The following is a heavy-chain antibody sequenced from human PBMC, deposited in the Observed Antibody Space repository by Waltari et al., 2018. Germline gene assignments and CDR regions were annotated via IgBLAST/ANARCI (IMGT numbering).Heavy chain of an antibody. CDR2: IYYSGST. CDR1: GGSISSYY. J-gene: IGHJ3*02. Sequence: QVQLQESGPGLVKPSETLSLTCTVSGGSISSYYWSWIRQPPGKGLEWIGYIYYSGSTNYNPSLTIRVTISVDTSKNQFSLKLSSVTAADTAVYYCASRHNGFPFDIWGQGTMVTVSS. V-gene: IGHV4-59*01. D-gene: IGHD1-20*01. CDR3: ASRHNGFPFDI.